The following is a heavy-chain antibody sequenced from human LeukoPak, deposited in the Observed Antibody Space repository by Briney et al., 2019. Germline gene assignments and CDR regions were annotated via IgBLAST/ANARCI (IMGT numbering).Heavy chain of an antibody. V-gene: IGHV1-2*02. Sequence: GASVNVSCKASGYTFTGYYMHWVRQAPGQGLEWMGWINPNSGGTNYAQKFQGRVTMTRDTSISTAYMELSRLRSDDTAVYYCARGFRYCTNGVCSKYYFDYWGQGTLVTVSS. CDR1: GYTFTGYY. D-gene: IGHD2-8*01. CDR3: ARGFRYCTNGVCSKYYFDY. CDR2: INPNSGGT. J-gene: IGHJ4*02.